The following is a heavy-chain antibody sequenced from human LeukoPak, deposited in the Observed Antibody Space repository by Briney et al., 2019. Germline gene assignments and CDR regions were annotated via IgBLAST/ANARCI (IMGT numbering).Heavy chain of an antibody. Sequence: SETLSLTCTVSGGSVSSYYWSWIRQPPGKGLEWIASIYYSGSTYYNPSLNSRVTISVDTSKNQFSLKLSSVTAADTAVYYCARDLGDGSRVGFDPWGQGTLVTVSS. J-gene: IGHJ5*02. D-gene: IGHD1-26*01. CDR1: GGSVSSYY. CDR2: IYYSGST. CDR3: ARDLGDGSRVGFDP. V-gene: IGHV4-59*05.